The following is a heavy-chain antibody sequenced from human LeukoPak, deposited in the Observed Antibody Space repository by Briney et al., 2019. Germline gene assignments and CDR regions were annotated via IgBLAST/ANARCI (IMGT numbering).Heavy chain of an antibody. Sequence: ASVKVSCKASGYTFTSYDINWVRQATGQGLEWMGYINPNSGNTGYAQRFQGRLTMTRNTSKSTAYMELSSLISDDTAIYYCARELRRDAYWGQGALVTVSS. J-gene: IGHJ4*02. CDR2: INPNSGNT. CDR3: ARELRRDAY. V-gene: IGHV1-8*01. CDR1: GYTFTSYD. D-gene: IGHD4-17*01.